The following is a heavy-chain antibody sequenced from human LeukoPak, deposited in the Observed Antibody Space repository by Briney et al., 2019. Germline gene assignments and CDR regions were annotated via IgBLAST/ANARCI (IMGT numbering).Heavy chain of an antibody. CDR3: ARVAVGATYNWFDP. CDR1: GYTSTGYY. Sequence: ASVKVSCKASGYTSTGYYMHWVRHAPGQGLEWMGWINPNSGGTNYAQKFQGRVTMTRDTSISTAYMELSRLRSDDTAVYYCARVAVGATYNWFDPWGQGTLVTVSS. CDR2: INPNSGGT. J-gene: IGHJ5*02. D-gene: IGHD1-26*01. V-gene: IGHV1-2*02.